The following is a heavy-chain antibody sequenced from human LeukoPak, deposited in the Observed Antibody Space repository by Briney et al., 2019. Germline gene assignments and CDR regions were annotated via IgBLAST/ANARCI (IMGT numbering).Heavy chain of an antibody. CDR3: VTMLTGYYTYFDY. CDR2: IFRTGET. CDR1: GASISSGAYF. J-gene: IGHJ4*02. V-gene: IGHV4-30-2*01. Sequence: PSETLSLTCSVSGASISSGAYFWTWIRQPPGKGLEWIGYIFRTGETSYNPSPKSRVTISVDTSKNQFSLKLSSVTAADTAVYYCVTMLTGYYTYFDYWGQGTLVTVSS. D-gene: IGHD3-9*01.